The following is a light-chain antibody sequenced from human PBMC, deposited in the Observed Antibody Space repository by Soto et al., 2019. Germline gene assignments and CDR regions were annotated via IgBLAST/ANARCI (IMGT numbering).Light chain of an antibody. Sequence: DIVMTQSPAFLALSLGERATINCESSQSVLFTSNNKNHLAWYQQKRGQPPKLLIYWASTRESGVPDRFSGSGSGTDFTLTINGVQAEDVAFYYCQQYYISPWTFGQGTKVDIK. CDR1: QSVLFTSNNKNH. CDR2: WAS. CDR3: QQYYISPWT. J-gene: IGKJ1*01. V-gene: IGKV4-1*01.